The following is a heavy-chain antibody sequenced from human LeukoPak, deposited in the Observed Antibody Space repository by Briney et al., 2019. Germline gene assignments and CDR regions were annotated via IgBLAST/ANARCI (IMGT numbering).Heavy chain of an antibody. Sequence: GASVKVSCKASGYTFTGYYMHWVRQAPGQGLEWMGWINPNSGGTNYAQKFQGRVTMTMDTSISTAYMELSRLRSDDTAVYYCARDEYQLLWENWFDPWGQGTLVTVSS. CDR2: INPNSGGT. CDR1: GYTFTGYY. J-gene: IGHJ5*02. CDR3: ARDEYQLLWENWFDP. D-gene: IGHD2-2*01. V-gene: IGHV1-2*02.